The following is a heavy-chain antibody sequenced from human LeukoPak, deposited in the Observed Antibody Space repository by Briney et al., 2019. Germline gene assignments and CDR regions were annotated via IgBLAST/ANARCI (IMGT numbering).Heavy chain of an antibody. CDR2: IWYDGSNK. Sequence: GRSLRLSCAASGFTFSSYGMHWVRQAPGKGLERVAVIWYDGSNKYYADSVKGRFTISRDNSKNTLYLQMNSLRAEDTAVYYCARDRGSYYPDYFDYWGQGTLVTVSS. CDR1: GFTFSSYG. J-gene: IGHJ4*02. CDR3: ARDRGSYYPDYFDY. V-gene: IGHV3-33*01. D-gene: IGHD1-26*01.